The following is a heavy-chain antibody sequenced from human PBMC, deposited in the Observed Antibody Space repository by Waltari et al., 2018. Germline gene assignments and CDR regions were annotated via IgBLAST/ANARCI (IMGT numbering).Heavy chain of an antibody. J-gene: IGHJ4*02. Sequence: QVQLVESGGGVVQPGGSLRLSCSASGFTFSSYGMQWVRQAPGKGLEWVAFIRYDGSNKYYADSVKGRFTISRDNSKNTLYLQMNSLRAEDTAVYYCAKGLQFGYFDYWGQGTLVTVSS. CDR3: AKGLQFGYFDY. D-gene: IGHD3-10*01. CDR2: IRYDGSNK. V-gene: IGHV3-30*02. CDR1: GFTFSSYG.